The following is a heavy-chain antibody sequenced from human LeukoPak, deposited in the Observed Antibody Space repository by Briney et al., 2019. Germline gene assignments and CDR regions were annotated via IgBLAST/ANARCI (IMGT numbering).Heavy chain of an antibody. D-gene: IGHD4-11*01. CDR1: GFTFGDYG. Sequence: GGSLRLSCAASGFTFGDYGINWVRRAPGKGLEWVSAINWNGGSTGYADSVKGRFTISRDNAKNTLYLQMNSLRAEDTAVYYCARTTADYSDYFFLDYWGQGTLVTVSS. CDR3: ARTTADYSDYFFLDY. V-gene: IGHV3-20*04. CDR2: INWNGGST. J-gene: IGHJ4*02.